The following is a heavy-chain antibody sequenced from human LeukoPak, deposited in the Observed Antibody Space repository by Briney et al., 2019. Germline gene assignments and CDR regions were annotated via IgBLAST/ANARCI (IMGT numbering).Heavy chain of an antibody. V-gene: IGHV4-31*03. J-gene: IGHJ5*02. CDR2: IYYSGST. CDR1: GGSISSGGYY. Sequence: SQTLSFTCTVSGGSISSGGYYWSWIRQHPGKGLEWIGYIYYSGSTYYNPSLKSRVTISVDTSKNQFSLKLSSVTAADTAAYYCARDRPRYNWFDPWGQGTLVTVSS. CDR3: ARDRPRYNWFDP.